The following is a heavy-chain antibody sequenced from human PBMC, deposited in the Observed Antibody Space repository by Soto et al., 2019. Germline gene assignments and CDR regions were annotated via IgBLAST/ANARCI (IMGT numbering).Heavy chain of an antibody. CDR3: KTRRAQLDYADDAFDI. CDR2: ISSSGSTI. D-gene: IGHD4-17*01. Sequence: GGSLRLSCAASGFTFSDYYMSWIRQAPGKGLEWVSYISSSGSTIYYADSVKGRFTISRDNAKNSLYLQMNSLRAEDTAVYYCKTRRAQLDYADDAFDIWGQGTMVTVSS. CDR1: GFTFSDYY. J-gene: IGHJ3*02. V-gene: IGHV3-11*01.